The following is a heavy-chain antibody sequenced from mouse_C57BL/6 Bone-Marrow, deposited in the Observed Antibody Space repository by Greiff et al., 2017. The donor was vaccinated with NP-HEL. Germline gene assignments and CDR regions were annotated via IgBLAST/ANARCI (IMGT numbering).Heavy chain of an antibody. J-gene: IGHJ4*01. V-gene: IGHV14-4*01. CDR1: GFTFTDDY. CDR3: TTVQGAMDD. CDR2: IDPENGDT. Sequence: EVQLQQSGAELVRPGASVKLSCTASGFTFTDDYMHWVKQRPEQGLEWIGWIDPENGDTKYASKFKGKATLTADTSSNTAYRQISMLTADDTAVYYGTTVQGAMDDWGKGTSVTVSS.